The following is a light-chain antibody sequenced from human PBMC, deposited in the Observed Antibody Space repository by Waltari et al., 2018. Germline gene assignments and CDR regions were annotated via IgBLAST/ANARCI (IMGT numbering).Light chain of an antibody. CDR1: QKINTW. V-gene: IGKV1-5*03. CDR2: KAS. J-gene: IGKJ1*01. CDR3: LQYNGEPRT. Sequence: DIQMTQSPSTLSASVGDRVTITCRASQKINTWLAWHQQKPGKAPKLLIYKASSLESGVPSRFSGSGSGTEFTLTISSLQPDDFATYYCLQYNGEPRTFGRGTKVEVK.